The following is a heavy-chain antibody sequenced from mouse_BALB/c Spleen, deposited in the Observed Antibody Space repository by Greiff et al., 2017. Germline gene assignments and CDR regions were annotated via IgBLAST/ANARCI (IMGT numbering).Heavy chain of an antibody. CDR2: ISSGSSTI. CDR1: GFTFSSFG. D-gene: IGHD2-10*02. Sequence: EVHLVESGGGLVQPGGSRKLSCAASGFTFSSFGMHWVRQAPEKGLEWVAYISSGSSTIYYADTVKGRFTISRDNPKNTLFLQMTSLRSEDTAMYYCARKKYGNYVAMDYWGQGTSVTVSS. CDR3: ARKKYGNYVAMDY. J-gene: IGHJ4*01. V-gene: IGHV5-17*02.